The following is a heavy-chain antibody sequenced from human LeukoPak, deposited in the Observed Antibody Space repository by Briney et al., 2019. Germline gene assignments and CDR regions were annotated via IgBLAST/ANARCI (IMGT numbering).Heavy chain of an antibody. V-gene: IGHV4-4*02. CDR2: IHHGGST. D-gene: IGHD4/OR15-4a*01. J-gene: IGHJ5*02. Sequence: PSGTLSLTCAVSGDSISSGDWWSWWVRQPPGKGLEWIGEIHHGGSTNYHPSLKSRVTMSVDKPKNQFSQQLNSVTAADTAVYYCALARDYRSGPWGQGTLVTVSS. CDR3: ALARDYRSGP. CDR1: GDSISSGDW.